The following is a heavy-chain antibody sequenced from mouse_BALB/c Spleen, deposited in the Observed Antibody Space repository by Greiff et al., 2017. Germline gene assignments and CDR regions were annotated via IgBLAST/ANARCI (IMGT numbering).Heavy chain of an antibody. D-gene: IGHD2-12*01. Sequence: QVQLQQSGAELVRPGSSVTISCKASGYAFSSSWMNWVKQRPGQGLEWIGQIYPGDGDTNYNGKFKGKATLTADKSSSTAYMQLSSLTSEDSAVYFCASRYYDAMDDWGQGTSVTVSS. CDR1: GYAFSSSW. J-gene: IGHJ4*01. CDR2: IYPGDGDT. CDR3: ASRYYDAMDD. V-gene: IGHV1-80*01.